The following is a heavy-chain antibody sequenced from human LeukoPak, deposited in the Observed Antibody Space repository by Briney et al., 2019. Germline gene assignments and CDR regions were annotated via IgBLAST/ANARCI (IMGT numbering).Heavy chain of an antibody. Sequence: LSLTCTVSGGSISSGSYYWSWIRQAPGKGPEWVALITSDGSIERYADSVKGRFTISRDNSNNRVSLQMSGLRTEDTAMYHCARDLSYSSSLFDFWGQGALVTVSS. CDR2: ITSDGSIE. CDR3: ARDLSYSSSLFDF. V-gene: IGHV3-30*03. D-gene: IGHD6-6*01. J-gene: IGHJ4*02. CDR1: GGSISSGSYY.